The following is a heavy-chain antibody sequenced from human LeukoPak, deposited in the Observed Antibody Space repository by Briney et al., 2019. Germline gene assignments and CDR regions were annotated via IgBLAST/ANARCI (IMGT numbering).Heavy chain of an antibody. CDR1: GFTFSDYY. J-gene: IGHJ4*02. Sequence: GGSLRLSCAASGFTFSDYYMSWIRQAPGKGLEWVSYISSSGSTIYYADSVKGRFTISRDNAKNSLYLQMNSLRAEDTAVYYCARGPASLEDSGMAPYKTNYYFDYWGQGTLVTVSS. CDR3: ARGPASLEDSGMAPYKTNYYFDY. CDR2: ISSSGSTI. D-gene: IGHD3-10*01. V-gene: IGHV3-11*01.